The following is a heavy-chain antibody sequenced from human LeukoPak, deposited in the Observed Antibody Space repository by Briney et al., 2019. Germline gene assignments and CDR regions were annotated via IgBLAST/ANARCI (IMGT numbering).Heavy chain of an antibody. Sequence: SAKVSCKASGGTFSCYAISWVRQAPGQGLEWMGRIILILGIANYEQKFQGRVTITAGKSTSTAYMELSSLRSEDTAVYYCARDIRNYYGGNEYFDYWGQGTLVTVSS. CDR3: ARDIRNYYGGNEYFDY. D-gene: IGHD4-23*01. J-gene: IGHJ4*02. CDR2: IILILGIA. CDR1: GGTFSCYA. V-gene: IGHV1-69*04.